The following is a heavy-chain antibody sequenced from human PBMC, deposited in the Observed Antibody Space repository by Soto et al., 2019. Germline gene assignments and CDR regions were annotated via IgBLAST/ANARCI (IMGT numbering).Heavy chain of an antibody. CDR2: IKQDGSEK. Sequence: GGSLRLSCAASGFTFSSYWMSWVRQAPGKGLEWVANIKQDGSEKYYVDSVKGRFTISRDNAKNSLYLQMNSLRAEDTAVYYSARVISAGTYRYYYSYYGMDVWGQGPTVTVSS. J-gene: IGHJ6*02. D-gene: IGHD6-13*01. CDR1: GFTFSSYW. V-gene: IGHV3-7*01. CDR3: ARVISAGTYRYYYSYYGMDV.